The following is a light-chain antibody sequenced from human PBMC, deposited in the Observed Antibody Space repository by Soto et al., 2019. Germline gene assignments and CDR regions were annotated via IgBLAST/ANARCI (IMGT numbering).Light chain of an antibody. V-gene: IGLV2-14*01. CDR2: EVY. CDR1: SSDVGIYNY. CDR3: AAWDDSLSGPVV. Sequence: QSALTQPASVSGSPGQSITISCTGTSSDVGIYNYVSWYQQHPGKAPKLIICEVYNRPSGVSNRFSGSKSGNTASLTISGLRPEDEADYYCAAWDDSLSGPVVFGGGTKVTVL. J-gene: IGLJ2*01.